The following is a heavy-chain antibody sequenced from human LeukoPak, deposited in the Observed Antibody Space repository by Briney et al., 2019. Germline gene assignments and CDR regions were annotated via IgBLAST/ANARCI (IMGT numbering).Heavy chain of an antibody. CDR3: ARRSDYYYYYGMDV. J-gene: IGHJ6*02. CDR1: GGSFSGYY. CDR2: INHSGST. V-gene: IGHV4-34*01. Sequence: RASETLSLTCAVYGGSFSGYYWSWIRQPPGKGLEWIGEINHSGSTNYNPSLKSRVTISVDTSKNQFSLKLSSVTAADTAVYYCARRSDYYYYYGMDVWGQGTTVTVS.